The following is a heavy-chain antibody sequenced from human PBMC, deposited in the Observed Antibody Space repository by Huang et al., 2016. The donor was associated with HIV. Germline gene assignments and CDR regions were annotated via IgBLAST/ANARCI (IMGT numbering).Heavy chain of an antibody. V-gene: IGHV1-18*01. CDR3: ARDSPLLGVVIVVVPTAPNAFDI. J-gene: IGHJ3*02. CDR2: SSAYNGVT. CDR1: GYTFTSYG. D-gene: IGHD2-2*01. Sequence: QVQLVQSGVEVKKPGASVKVSCKASGYTFTSYGISWVRQAPGQGLEWMGWSSAYNGVTNYAQNVQGRVTMTTDTATSTAYMELRSLRSDDTAVYYCARDSPLLGVVIVVVPTAPNAFDIWGQGTMVTVSS.